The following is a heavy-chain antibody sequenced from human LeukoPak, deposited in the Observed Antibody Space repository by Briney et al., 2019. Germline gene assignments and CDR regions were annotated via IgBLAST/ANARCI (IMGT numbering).Heavy chain of an antibody. J-gene: IGHJ4*02. V-gene: IGHV3-11*01. CDR1: GSTFSDYY. D-gene: IGHD3-22*01. CDR3: ARDYYDSSGYCFDY. CDR2: ISSSGSTI. Sequence: GGSLRLSCAASGSTFSDYYMSWIRQAPGKGLEWVSYISSSGSTIYYADSVKGRFTISRDNAKNSLYLQMNSLRAEDTAVYYCARDYYDSSGYCFDYWGQGTLVTVSS.